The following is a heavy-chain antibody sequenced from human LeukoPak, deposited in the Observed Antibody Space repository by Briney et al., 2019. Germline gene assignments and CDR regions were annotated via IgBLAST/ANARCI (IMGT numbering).Heavy chain of an antibody. CDR1: GGSISSGSYY. J-gene: IGHJ4*02. CDR3: ARGADDFWSGERYYFDY. D-gene: IGHD3-3*01. V-gene: IGHV4-61*02. CDR2: IYTSGST. Sequence: SETLSLTCTVSGGSISSGSYYWRWIRQPAGKGLEWIGRIYTSGSTNYNPSLKSRVTISVDTSKNQFSLKLSSVTAADTAVYYCARGADDFWSGERYYFDYWGQGTLVTVSS.